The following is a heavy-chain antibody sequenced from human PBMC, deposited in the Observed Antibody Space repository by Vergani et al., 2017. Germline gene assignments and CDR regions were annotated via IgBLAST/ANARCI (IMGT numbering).Heavy chain of an antibody. V-gene: IGHV1-8*03. CDR2: MNPNSGNT. D-gene: IGHD6-13*01. Sequence: VQLVQSGAEVKKPGATVKISCKVSGYTFTDYYMHWVQQAPGKGLEWMGWMNPNSGNTGYVQKFQGRVTITRNTSISTAYMELSSLRSEDTAVYYCARGIAGNWFDPWGQGTLVTVSS. CDR1: GYTFTDYY. CDR3: ARGIAGNWFDP. J-gene: IGHJ5*02.